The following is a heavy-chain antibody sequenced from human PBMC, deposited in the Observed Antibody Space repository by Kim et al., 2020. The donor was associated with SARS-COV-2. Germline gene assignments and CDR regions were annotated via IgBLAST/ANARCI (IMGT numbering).Heavy chain of an antibody. CDR2: IYYSGST. CDR3: ARDRSRYYGSGSYHSPGYYYYYYGMDV. CDR1: GGSISSGGYY. Sequence: SETLSLTCTVSGGSISSGGYYWSWIRQHPGKGLEWIGYIYYSGSTYYNPSLKSRVTISVDTSKNQFSLKLSSVTAADTAVYYCARDRSRYYGSGSYHSPGYYYYYYGMDVWGQGTTVTVSS. D-gene: IGHD3-10*01. V-gene: IGHV4-31*03. J-gene: IGHJ6*02.